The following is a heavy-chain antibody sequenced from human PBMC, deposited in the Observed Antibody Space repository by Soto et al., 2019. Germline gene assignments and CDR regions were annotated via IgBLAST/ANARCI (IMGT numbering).Heavy chain of an antibody. CDR2: IIPILGPA. Sequence: QVQLVQSGAEVKKPGSSVKVSCKASGGSIRTYSVSWVRQAPGQGLEWMGGIIPILGPAKYAQKFQGRVTITADESTSTVYMELRSLRSEDTAVYYCARLWVIADHDAWGQGTRVAVSS. V-gene: IGHV1-69*16. J-gene: IGHJ5*02. CDR1: GGSIRTYS. D-gene: IGHD6-13*01. CDR3: ARLWVIADHDA.